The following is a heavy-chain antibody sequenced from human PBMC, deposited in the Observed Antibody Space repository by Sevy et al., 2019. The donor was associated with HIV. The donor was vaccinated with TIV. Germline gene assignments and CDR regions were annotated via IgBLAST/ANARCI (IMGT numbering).Heavy chain of an antibody. D-gene: IGHD1-26*01. CDR2: ISYDGSNK. CDR3: ARDDYSGSLYPDY. V-gene: IGHV3-30-3*01. CDR1: GFTFSSYA. Sequence: GGSLRLSCAASGFTFSSYAMHWVRQAPGKGLEWVAVISYDGSNKYYADSVKGRFTISRDNSKNTLYLQMNSLRAEDTAVYYCARDDYSGSLYPDYWGQGTLVTVSS. J-gene: IGHJ4*02.